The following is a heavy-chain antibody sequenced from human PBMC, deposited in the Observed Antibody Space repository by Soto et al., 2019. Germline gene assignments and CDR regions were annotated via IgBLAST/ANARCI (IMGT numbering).Heavy chain of an antibody. V-gene: IGHV1-69*13. J-gene: IGHJ4*02. CDR2: IIPIFGTA. Sequence: ASVKVSCKASGGTFSSYAISWVRQAPGQGLEWMGGIIPIFGTANYAQKFQGRVTITADESTSTAYMELSSLRSEDTAVYYCARGPKYYYDSSGYYRDYWGQGTLVTVSS. CDR3: ARGPKYYYDSSGYYRDY. D-gene: IGHD3-22*01. CDR1: GGTFSSYA.